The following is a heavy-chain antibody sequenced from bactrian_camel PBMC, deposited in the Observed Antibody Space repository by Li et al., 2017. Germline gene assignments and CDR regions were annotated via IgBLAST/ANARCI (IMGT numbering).Heavy chain of an antibody. D-gene: IGHD1*01. Sequence: DVQLVESGGGLVQPGGSLRLSCTASGFPFKNHAMSWVRQAPGKGLEWVSCTTSGGGITYYAGAVKGRFTISRDNAKNTLYLQLNTLKTEDTAIYYCTSDGAAYAASTVRDLDFGHWGQGTQVTVS. CDR2: TTSGGGIT. CDR1: GFPFKNHA. V-gene: IGHV3S31*01. CDR3: TSDGAAYAASTVRDLDFGH. J-gene: IGHJ6*01.